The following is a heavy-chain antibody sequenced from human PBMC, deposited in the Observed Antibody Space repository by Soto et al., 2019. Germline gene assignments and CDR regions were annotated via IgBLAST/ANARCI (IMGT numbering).Heavy chain of an antibody. CDR2: ISYDGNVK. V-gene: IGHV3-30*18. CDR1: GFSFSNHG. Sequence: LRLSCAASGFSFSNHGMQWVRQAPGKGLEWVAVISYDGNVKYYTDSVKGRFTISRDNSQSTLFLQMDSLRPEDAAVYYCAKDLKVSGGFHGSLNYYYGMDVWGQGTTVTVSS. J-gene: IGHJ6*02. D-gene: IGHD3-10*01. CDR3: AKDLKVSGGFHGSLNYYYGMDV.